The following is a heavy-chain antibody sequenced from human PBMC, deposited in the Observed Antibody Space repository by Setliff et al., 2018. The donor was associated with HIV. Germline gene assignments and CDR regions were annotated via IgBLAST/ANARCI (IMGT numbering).Heavy chain of an antibody. V-gene: IGHV1-18*01. D-gene: IGHD3-3*02. CDR2: ISAYSGDT. CDR1: GYTFTSYG. CDR3: ARDAWVEFLEWTFYGMDV. J-gene: IGHJ6*02. Sequence: ALVKVSCKASGYTFTSYGISWVRQAPGQGLEWMGWISAYSGDTNYAQKVQGRVTLTTDTSTSTAYMELRRLRSDDTAVYYCARDAWVEFLEWTFYGMDVWGQGTTVTVSS.